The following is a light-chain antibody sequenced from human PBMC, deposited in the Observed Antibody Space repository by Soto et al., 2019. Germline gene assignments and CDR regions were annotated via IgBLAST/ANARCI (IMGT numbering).Light chain of an antibody. CDR2: ETS. V-gene: IGKV1-5*03. Sequence: DVHMTQSPSTLSASVGDRVTITCRASQTINNWLAWYQQRPGIAPTFPIYETSTLETGVPSRFSGSGSGTDFILTISNLQPEDLAIYYCQQYHKYPRTFGQGTRVEI. CDR3: QQYHKYPRT. J-gene: IGKJ1*01. CDR1: QTINNW.